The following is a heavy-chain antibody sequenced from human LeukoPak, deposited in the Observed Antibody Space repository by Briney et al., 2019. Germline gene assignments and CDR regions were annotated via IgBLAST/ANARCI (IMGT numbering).Heavy chain of an antibody. CDR2: IKSKTDGGTT. CDR3: TTGHRKNVLLWFGESYYFDY. Sequence: PGGSLRLSCAASGLTFSSYGMHWVRQAPGKGLEWVGRIKSKTDGGTTDYAAPVKGRFTISRDDSKNTLYLQMNSLKTEDTAVYYCTTGHRKNVLLWFGESYYFDYWGQGTLVTVSS. J-gene: IGHJ4*02. V-gene: IGHV3-15*01. D-gene: IGHD3-10*01. CDR1: GLTFSSYG.